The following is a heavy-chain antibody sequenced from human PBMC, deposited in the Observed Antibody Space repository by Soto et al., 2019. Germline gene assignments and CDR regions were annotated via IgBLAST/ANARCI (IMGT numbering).Heavy chain of an antibody. CDR2: IYYSGST. CDR1: GGSISSSTYY. V-gene: IGHV4-39*07. J-gene: IGHJ4*02. Sequence: SETLSLTCIVSGGSISSSTYYWGWIRQPPGKGLEWIGNIYYSGSTYYNPSLRGRVIISVDTSKNQFSLKLSSVTAADTAVYYCARSRADYYDSSGYSTDYWGQGTLVTVSS. CDR3: ARSRADYYDSSGYSTDY. D-gene: IGHD3-22*01.